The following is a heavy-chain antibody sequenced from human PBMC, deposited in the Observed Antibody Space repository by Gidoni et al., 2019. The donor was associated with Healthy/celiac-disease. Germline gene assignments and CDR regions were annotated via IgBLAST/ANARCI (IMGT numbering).Heavy chain of an antibody. Sequence: QVQLVASGGGLVKPGGSLSLSCAASGFTFSDYYMSWIRQAPGKGLEWVSYISSSSSYTNYADSVKGRFTISRDNAKNSLYLQMNSLRAEDTAVYYCARREYGDYEDYWGQGTLVTVSS. CDR2: ISSSSSYT. J-gene: IGHJ4*02. CDR3: ARREYGDYEDY. CDR1: GFTFSDYY. V-gene: IGHV3-11*06. D-gene: IGHD4-17*01.